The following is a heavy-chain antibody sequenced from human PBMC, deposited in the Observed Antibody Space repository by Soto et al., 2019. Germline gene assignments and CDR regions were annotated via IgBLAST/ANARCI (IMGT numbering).Heavy chain of an antibody. J-gene: IGHJ3*02. V-gene: IGHV4-59*08. CDR1: GGSINSYY. Sequence: QVQLQESGPGLVKPSETLSLTCTVSGGSINSYYWSWIRQPPGKGLEWIGYIYYSVSTNYNPALKSRVTISADTSKNQFSLKLSSVTAADTAVYYCARLYGLDALDIWGQGTMVTVSS. CDR2: IYYSVST. CDR3: ARLYGLDALDI. D-gene: IGHD3-16*02.